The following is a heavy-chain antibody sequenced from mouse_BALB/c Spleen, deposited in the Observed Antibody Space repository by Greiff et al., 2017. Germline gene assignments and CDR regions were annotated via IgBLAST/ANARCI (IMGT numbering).Heavy chain of an antibody. CDR3: ARSGYGNYDAMDY. J-gene: IGHJ4*01. V-gene: IGHV1-63*02. Sequence: VKLMESGAELVRPGTSVKISCKASGYTFTNYWLGWVKQRPGHGLEWIGDIYPGGGYTNYNEKFKGKATLTADTSSSTAYMQLSSLTSEDSAVYFCARSGYGNYDAMDYWGQGTSVTVSS. CDR2: IYPGGGYT. D-gene: IGHD2-10*02. CDR1: GYTFTNYW.